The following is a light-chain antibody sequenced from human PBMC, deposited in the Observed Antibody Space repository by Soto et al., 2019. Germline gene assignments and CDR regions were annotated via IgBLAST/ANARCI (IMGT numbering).Light chain of an antibody. V-gene: IGKV1-39*01. CDR2: AAS. J-gene: IGKJ1*01. CDR3: QQSYSTPRT. Sequence: DIQMTQSPSSLSASVGDRVTITCRASQSISSYLNWYQQKPGKAPKLLIYAASSLQSGVPSRFSRSGSGTDFTLTISTPQPEDFATYYCQQSYSTPRTFGQGTQV. CDR1: QSISSY.